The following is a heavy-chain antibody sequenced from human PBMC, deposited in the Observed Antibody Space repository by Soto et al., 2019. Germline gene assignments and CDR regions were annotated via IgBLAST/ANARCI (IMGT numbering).Heavy chain of an antibody. D-gene: IGHD2-2*01. J-gene: IGHJ6*03. V-gene: IGHV1-18*01. CDR3: AGIQNCSNTSCYYYYYFMDV. Sequence: QVQLVQSGAEVKKPGASVKVSCKASGYTFTSYGISWVRQAPGQGLEWMGWISAYNGNTKYAQKLQGRVTMTTDTSTSTAYMELRSLRSDDPAGYFCAGIQNCSNTSCYYYYYFMDVWGKGTTVTVSS. CDR1: GYTFTSYG. CDR2: ISAYNGNT.